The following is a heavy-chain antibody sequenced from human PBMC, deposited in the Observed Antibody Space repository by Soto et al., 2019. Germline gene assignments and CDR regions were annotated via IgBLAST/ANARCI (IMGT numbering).Heavy chain of an antibody. CDR2: ISSSSSYI. J-gene: IGHJ4*02. CDR1: GFTFSSDC. V-gene: IGHV3-21*01. D-gene: IGHD3-22*01. Sequence: SGGSLRLSCAAPGFTFSSDCMSWVRQAPGKGLEWVSSISSSSSYIYYADSVKGRFTISRDNAKNSLYLQMNSLRAEDTAVYYCARENYYDSSGYFGYWGQGTLVTVSS. CDR3: ARENYYDSSGYFGY.